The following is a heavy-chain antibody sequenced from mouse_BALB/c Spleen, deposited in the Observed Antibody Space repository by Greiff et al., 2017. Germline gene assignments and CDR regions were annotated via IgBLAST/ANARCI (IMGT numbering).Heavy chain of an antibody. Sequence: VQLQQSGTVLARPGASVKMSCKASGYTFTSYWMHWVKQRPGQGLEWIGAIYPGNSDTSYNQKFKGKAKLTAVTSTSTAYMELSSLTNEDSAVYYCTRGGYDYDPFAYWGQGTLVTVSA. CDR2: IYPGNSDT. D-gene: IGHD2-4*01. J-gene: IGHJ3*01. V-gene: IGHV1-5*01. CDR1: GYTFTSYW. CDR3: TRGGYDYDPFAY.